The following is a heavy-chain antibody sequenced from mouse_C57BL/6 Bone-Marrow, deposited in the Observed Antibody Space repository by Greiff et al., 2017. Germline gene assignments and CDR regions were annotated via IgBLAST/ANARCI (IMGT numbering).Heavy chain of an antibody. CDR1: GFTFSSYA. CDR3: ARDDYDAWFAY. J-gene: IGHJ3*01. V-gene: IGHV5-4*01. Sequence: EVMLVESGGGLVKPGGSLKLSCAASGFTFSSYAMSWVRQTPEKRLEWVATISDGGSYTSYPDNVKGRFTISRDNAKNNLYLQMSHLKSEDTAMYYCARDDYDAWFAYWGQGTLVTVSA. CDR2: ISDGGSYT. D-gene: IGHD2-4*01.